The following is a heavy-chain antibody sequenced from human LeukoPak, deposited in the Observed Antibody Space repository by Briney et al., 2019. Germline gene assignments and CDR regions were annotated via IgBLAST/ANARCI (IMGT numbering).Heavy chain of an antibody. V-gene: IGHV3-15*07. J-gene: IGHJ4*02. Sequence: PGGSLRLSCAASGFTFSSYSMNWVRQGPGKGLEWVGRIKTKTDGGTTDFAAPVKGRFTISRDDSKNTFFLHMNSLKIEDTAVYYCTTGLHYYFDYWSQGTPVTVSS. CDR1: GFTFSSYS. CDR3: TTGLHYYFDY. CDR2: IKTKTDGGTT. D-gene: IGHD4-11*01.